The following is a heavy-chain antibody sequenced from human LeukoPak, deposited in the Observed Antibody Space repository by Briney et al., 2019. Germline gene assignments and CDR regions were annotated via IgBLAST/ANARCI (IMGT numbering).Heavy chain of an antibody. D-gene: IGHD3-22*01. Sequence: GGSLRLSCAASGFTFSSYGMHWVRQAPGKGLEWVAVISFDGGNQYYADSVKGRFTISRDNSKKTLYLQMNSLRPEDTAVYYCTRDYDSTHFFDYWGQGTLVTVSS. CDR2: ISFDGGNQ. CDR3: TRDYDSTHFFDY. J-gene: IGHJ4*02. V-gene: IGHV3-30*19. CDR1: GFTFSSYG.